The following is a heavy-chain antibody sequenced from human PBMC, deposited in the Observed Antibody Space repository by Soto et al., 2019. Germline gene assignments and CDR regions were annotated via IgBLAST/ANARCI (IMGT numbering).Heavy chain of an antibody. J-gene: IGHJ6*02. CDR2: IWYDGSNK. CDR3: ARDKETLRYFDRLPPGSAMHV. V-gene: IGHV3-33*01. D-gene: IGHD3-9*01. CDR1: GFTFSSYG. Sequence: GGSLRLSCAASGFTFSSYGMHWVRQAPGKGLEWVAVIWYDGSNKYYADSVKGRFTISRDNSKNTLYLQMNSLRAEDTAVYYCARDKETLRYFDRLPPGSAMHVCGQGTTVTVSS.